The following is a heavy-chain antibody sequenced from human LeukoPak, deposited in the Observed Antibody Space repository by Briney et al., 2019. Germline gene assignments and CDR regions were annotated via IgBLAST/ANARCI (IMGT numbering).Heavy chain of an antibody. CDR3: ARSNQADDY. J-gene: IGHJ4*02. CDR1: GFTFSSYW. V-gene: IGHV3-74*01. CDR2: INPGGSSI. Sequence: PGESLRLSCAASGFTFSSYWMHWVRQVPGKGLVWVARINPGGSSITYADSVKGRFTISRDNAKNTLYLQMDCLRAEDTGVYYCARSNQADDYWGQGTLVTVSS. D-gene: IGHD1-14*01.